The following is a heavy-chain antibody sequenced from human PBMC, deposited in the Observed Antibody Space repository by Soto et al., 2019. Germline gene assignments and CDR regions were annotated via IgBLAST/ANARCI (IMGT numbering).Heavy chain of an antibody. CDR1: GFTLSSYW. V-gene: IGHV3-7*05. D-gene: IGHD6-13*01. CDR3: VRAIAAAGSY. CDR2: IKQDGSEK. J-gene: IGHJ4*02. Sequence: GGSLRLSCAASGFTLSSYWMSWVRQAPEKGLEFVANIKQDGSEKYYVGSVKGRFSISRDNAKNSLYLQMTGLRAEDSAVYYCVRAIAAAGSYWGQGTLVTVSS.